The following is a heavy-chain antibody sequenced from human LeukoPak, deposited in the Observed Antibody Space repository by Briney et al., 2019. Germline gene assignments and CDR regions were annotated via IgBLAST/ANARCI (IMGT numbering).Heavy chain of an antibody. J-gene: IGHJ4*01. V-gene: IGHV3-30-3*01. D-gene: IGHD6-13*01. CDR1: GFTFSSHA. CDR2: ISYDGSNK. CDR3: ARALIAAAGTNY. Sequence: PGGSLRLSCAASGFTFSSHAMSWVRQAPGKGLEWVAVISYDGSNKYYADSVKGRFTISRDNSKNTLYLQMNSLRAEDTAVYYCARALIAAAGTNYWGQGTLVTVSS.